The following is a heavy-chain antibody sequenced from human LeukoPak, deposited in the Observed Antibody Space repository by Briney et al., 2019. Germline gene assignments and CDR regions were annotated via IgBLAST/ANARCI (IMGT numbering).Heavy chain of an antibody. CDR2: ISSTSAYI. CDR1: GFALKSYS. J-gene: IGHJ5*01. Sequence: PGGSLRLSCAGSGFALKSYSLSWVRQAPGKGLEWVSSISSTSAYIYYADSVKGRFTISRDNVDNVVYLQMNSLGAEDTAVYYCGRVAVSGPTGWFDSWGQGTLVIVSS. D-gene: IGHD2-8*02. V-gene: IGHV3-21*01. CDR3: GRVAVSGPTGWFDS.